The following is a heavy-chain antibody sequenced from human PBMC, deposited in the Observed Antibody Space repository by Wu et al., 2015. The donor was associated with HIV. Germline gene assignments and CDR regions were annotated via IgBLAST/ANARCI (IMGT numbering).Heavy chain of an antibody. V-gene: IGHV1-69*05. Sequence: QVHLVQSGPEVKKPGSSVKVSCKASGDISNSHAINWVRQAPGQGLEWMGGITPIFQTPNHAQKFQGRISISMDKSTTTVYMEMRRLTSEDSAVYFCARQTTGGPWHYYYYIDVWGKGTTVTVSS. J-gene: IGHJ6*03. D-gene: IGHD2-8*02. CDR2: ITPIFQTP. CDR3: ARQTTGGPWHYYYYIDV. CDR1: GDISNSHA.